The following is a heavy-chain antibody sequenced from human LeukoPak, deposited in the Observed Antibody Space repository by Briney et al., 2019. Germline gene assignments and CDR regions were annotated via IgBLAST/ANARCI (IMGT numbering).Heavy chain of an antibody. CDR3: ARWGYDYGGNYLDS. CDR2: ISSSSSTI. J-gene: IGHJ4*02. CDR1: GFTFSSYS. Sequence: GGSLRLSCAASGFTFSSYSMNWVRQAPGKGLEWVSYISSSSSTIYYADSVKGRFTISRDNAKSSLYLQMNSLRDEDTAVYYCARWGYDYGGNYLDSWGQGTLVTVSS. D-gene: IGHD4-23*01. V-gene: IGHV3-48*02.